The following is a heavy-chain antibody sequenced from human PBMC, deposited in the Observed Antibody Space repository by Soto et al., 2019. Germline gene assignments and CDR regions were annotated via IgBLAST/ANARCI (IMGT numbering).Heavy chain of an antibody. D-gene: IGHD3-10*01. Sequence: EVQLVESGGGLLQPGGSLRLSCAASGFTFSNFWMHWVRQAPGKGLVWVSRINSDGRSTSYADSVKGRFTISRDNAKNTLYLQMNSLRAEDTAVYYCARAVRSGSYPYSYYCMDVWGQGTTVTVSS. CDR3: ARAVRSGSYPYSYYCMDV. V-gene: IGHV3-74*01. CDR2: INSDGRST. J-gene: IGHJ6*02. CDR1: GFTFSNFW.